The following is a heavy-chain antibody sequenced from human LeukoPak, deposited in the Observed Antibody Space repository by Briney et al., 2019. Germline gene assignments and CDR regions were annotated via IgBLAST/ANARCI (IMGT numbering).Heavy chain of an antibody. J-gene: IGHJ3*02. D-gene: IGHD3-10*02. CDR3: AGDLFALNAFDI. CDR1: GLTFSSFS. CDR2: ISSSSTYI. V-gene: IGHV3-21*01. Sequence: PGGSLRLSCAASGLTFSSFSMNWVRQAPGKGLEWVSSISSSSTYIYYADSVKGRFTISRDNAKNSLYLQMNSLRAEDTAVYFCAGDLFALNAFDIWGQGTMVTVSS.